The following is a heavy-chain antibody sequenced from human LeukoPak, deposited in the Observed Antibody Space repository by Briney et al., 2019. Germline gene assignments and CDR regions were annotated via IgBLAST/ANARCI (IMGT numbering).Heavy chain of an antibody. J-gene: IGHJ6*02. CDR2: INSDGSST. CDR3: ARDRYYGMDV. Sequence: GGSLRLSCAASGFTFSGYWMHWVRQVPGKGLVWVSRINSDGSSTAYADSVKGRFTISRDNAKNTLYLQMSSLRVEDTAVYCCARDRYYGMDVWGQGTTVTVSS. V-gene: IGHV3-74*01. CDR1: GFTFSGYW.